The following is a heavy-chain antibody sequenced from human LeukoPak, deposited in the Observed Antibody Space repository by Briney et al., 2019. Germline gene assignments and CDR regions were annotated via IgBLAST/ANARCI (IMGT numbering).Heavy chain of an antibody. CDR3: ASPVMVRGAPDAFDI. CDR1: GYTFMSYG. D-gene: IGHD3-10*01. J-gene: IGHJ3*02. CDR2: ISAYDGNT. Sequence: GGSVKVSCKASGYTFMSYGISWVRQAPGQGLEWMGWISAYDGNTNYVQKFQGRVTITADKSTSTAYMELSSLRSEDTAVYYCASPVMVRGAPDAFDIWGQGTMVTVSS. V-gene: IGHV1-18*01.